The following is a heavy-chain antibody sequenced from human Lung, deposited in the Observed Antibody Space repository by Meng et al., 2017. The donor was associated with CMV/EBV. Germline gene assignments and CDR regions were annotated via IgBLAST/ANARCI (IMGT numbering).Heavy chain of an antibody. V-gene: IGHV3-23*03. CDR2: IYSDGSST. J-gene: IGHJ4*02. CDR1: GFTFGNYA. D-gene: IGHD3-22*01. Sequence: GGPLRLXCEASGFTFGNYAMNWFRQAPGKGLEWVSVIYSDGSSTYYADSVKGRFTISRDNSKNTLDLQMNSLRAEDTAVYYCAKGDDSGWSPFDYWGQGTXVTGAS. CDR3: AKGDDSGWSPFDY.